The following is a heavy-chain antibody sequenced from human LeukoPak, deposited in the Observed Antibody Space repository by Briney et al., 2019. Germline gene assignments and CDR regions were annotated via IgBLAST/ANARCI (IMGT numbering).Heavy chain of an antibody. CDR1: GGSISSSSYY. CDR2: IYYSGST. Sequence: PSETLSLTCTVSGGSISSSSYYWSWIRQPPGKGLECIGYIYYSGSTNYNPSLKSRVTISVDTSKNQFSLKLSSVTAADTAVYYCARSGIAAAGTDNWFDPWGQGTLVTVSS. CDR3: ARSGIAAAGTDNWFDP. D-gene: IGHD6-13*01. J-gene: IGHJ5*02. V-gene: IGHV4-61*05.